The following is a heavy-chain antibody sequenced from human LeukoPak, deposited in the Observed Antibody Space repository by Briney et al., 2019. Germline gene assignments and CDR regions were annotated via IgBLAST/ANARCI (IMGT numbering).Heavy chain of an antibody. CDR3: ARDTVDCSGGSCYSNWFDP. CDR1: GGSISSYY. D-gene: IGHD2-15*01. Sequence: SETLSLTCTVSGGSISSYYWSWIRQPAGKGLEWIGRIYTSGSTNYNPSLKSRVTMSVDTSKDQFSLKLSSVTAADTAVYYCARDTVDCSGGSCYSNWFDPWGQGTLVTVSS. J-gene: IGHJ5*02. CDR2: IYTSGST. V-gene: IGHV4-4*07.